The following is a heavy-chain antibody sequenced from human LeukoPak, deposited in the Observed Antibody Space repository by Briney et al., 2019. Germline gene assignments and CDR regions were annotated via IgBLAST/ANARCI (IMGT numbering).Heavy chain of an antibody. V-gene: IGHV1-2*02. D-gene: IGHD3-10*01. Sequence: GASVKVSCKASGYTFTVYYMHWVRQAPVQGLEWMGWINPNSCGTNYAQKFQGRVTMTRDTSISTAYMELSRLRSDDTAVYYCARDLVGYYGSGSYPSDYWGRGTLVTVSS. CDR1: GYTFTVYY. CDR2: INPNSCGT. CDR3: ARDLVGYYGSGSYPSDY. J-gene: IGHJ4*02.